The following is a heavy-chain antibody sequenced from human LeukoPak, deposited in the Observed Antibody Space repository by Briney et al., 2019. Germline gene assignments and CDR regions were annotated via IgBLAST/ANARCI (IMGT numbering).Heavy chain of an antibody. D-gene: IGHD2-8*01. V-gene: IGHV4-34*01. CDR3: ARRDIVLSQDY. CDR1: GGSFSGYY. Sequence: SETLSLTCAVYGGSFSGYYWSWIRQPPGKGLEWIGEINHSGSTNYNPSLKSRVTISVDTSKSQFSLKLSSVTAADTAVYYCARRDIVLSQDYWGQGTLVTVSS. J-gene: IGHJ4*02. CDR2: INHSGST.